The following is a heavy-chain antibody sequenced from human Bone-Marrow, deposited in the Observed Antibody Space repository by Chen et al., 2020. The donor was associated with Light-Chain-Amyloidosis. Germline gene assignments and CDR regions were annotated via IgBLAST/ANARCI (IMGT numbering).Heavy chain of an antibody. Sequence: EVQLVEFGGAFVQPGRSLRLSCTGSGFTFGDYAVSWLRQAPGKGLEWVGFIRRKSYGGTTEYAASVKGRFTISRDDSISTAYLQMNSLRTDDTAVYSCTSGAAADKYYYGLDVWGQGTTVTVSS. D-gene: IGHD6-13*01. J-gene: IGHJ6*02. CDR3: TSGAAADKYYYGLDV. CDR2: IRRKSYGGTT. V-gene: IGHV3-49*03. CDR1: GFTFGDYA.